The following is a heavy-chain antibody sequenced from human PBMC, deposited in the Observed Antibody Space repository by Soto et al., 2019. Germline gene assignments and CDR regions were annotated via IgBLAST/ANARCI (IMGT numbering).Heavy chain of an antibody. CDR1: GFTFSSYW. Sequence: EVQLVESGGGLVQPGGSLRLSCAASGFTFSSYWMSWVRQAPGKGLEWVANIKQDGSEKYYVDSVKGRFTISRDNAKNSLYLQMHSLRAEDTAVYYCARDDPHWNDDKADYYYGMDVWGQGTTVTVSS. D-gene: IGHD1-1*01. CDR3: ARDDPHWNDDKADYYYGMDV. V-gene: IGHV3-7*01. CDR2: IKQDGSEK. J-gene: IGHJ6*02.